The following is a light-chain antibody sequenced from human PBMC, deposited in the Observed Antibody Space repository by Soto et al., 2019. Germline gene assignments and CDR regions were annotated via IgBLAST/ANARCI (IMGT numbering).Light chain of an antibody. CDR2: RSI. Sequence: QSVLTQPPSASGTPGQRVTISCSGSSYNIGSNTVNWYQQLPGTAPTLLIYRSIQRPSGVPDRFSGSKSGTSASLAISGLQSEDEADYYCAAWGDSLKGVFGTGTKLTVL. CDR1: SYNIGSNT. CDR3: AAWGDSLKGV. V-gene: IGLV1-44*01. J-gene: IGLJ1*01.